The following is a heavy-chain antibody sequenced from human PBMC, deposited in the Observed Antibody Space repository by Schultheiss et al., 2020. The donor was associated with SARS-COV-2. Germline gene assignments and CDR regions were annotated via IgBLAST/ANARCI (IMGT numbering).Heavy chain of an antibody. V-gene: IGHV4-34*01. Sequence: SETLSLTCAVYGGSFSGYYWSWIRQPPGKGLEWIGSIYYSGSTNYNPSLKSRVTISVDTSKNQFSLKLSSVTAADTAVYYCARDYYYYGMDVWGQGTTVTGSS. CDR3: ARDYYYYGMDV. CDR2: IYYSGST. CDR1: GGSFSGYY. J-gene: IGHJ6*02.